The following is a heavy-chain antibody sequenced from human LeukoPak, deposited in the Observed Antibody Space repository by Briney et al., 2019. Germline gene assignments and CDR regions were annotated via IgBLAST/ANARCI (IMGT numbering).Heavy chain of an antibody. CDR2: ISGSGGST. D-gene: IGHD3-10*01. V-gene: IGHV3-23*01. J-gene: IGHJ6*03. CDR3: AKSSRGYYYYYMDV. CDR1: GFTFSSYA. Sequence: PGGSLRLSCAASGFTFSSYAMSWVRQAPGKGLEWVSAISGSGGSTYYADSVKGRFTISRDNSKNTLYLQMNSLRAGDTAVYYCAKSSRGYYYYYMDVWGKGTTVTVSS.